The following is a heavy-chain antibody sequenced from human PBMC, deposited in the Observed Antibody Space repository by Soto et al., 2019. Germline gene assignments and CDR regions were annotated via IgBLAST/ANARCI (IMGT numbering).Heavy chain of an antibody. V-gene: IGHV3-21*01. Sequence: PGGSLRLSCEASGFTLTTYTMNWVRQASGKGLEWVSSITSSSGHIYYADSVKGRFTISRDNARNSLYLQMNSLRAEDTAVYYCVKDGTAAGDYWGQGTLVTV. CDR1: GFTLTTYT. J-gene: IGHJ4*02. D-gene: IGHD6-13*01. CDR3: VKDGTAAGDY. CDR2: ITSSSGHI.